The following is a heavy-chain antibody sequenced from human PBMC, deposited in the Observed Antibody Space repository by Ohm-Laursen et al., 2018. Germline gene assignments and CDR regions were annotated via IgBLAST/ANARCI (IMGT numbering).Heavy chain of an antibody. V-gene: IGHV1-2*02. CDR3: ATLRSLEWWFDI. Sequence: GASVKVSCKASGYTFTDYYMHWVRQAPGQGLEWMGWISPNSGGTNYAQKFQGRVTMTRDTSISTAYMELSSLRSDDTAVYFCATLRSLEWWFDIWGQGTLVTVSS. CDR1: GYTFTDYY. CDR2: ISPNSGGT. D-gene: IGHD3-3*01. J-gene: IGHJ5*02.